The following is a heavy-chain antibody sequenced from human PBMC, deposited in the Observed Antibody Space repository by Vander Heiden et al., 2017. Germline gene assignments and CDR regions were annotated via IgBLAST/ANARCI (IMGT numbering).Heavy chain of an antibody. J-gene: IGHJ4*02. CDR1: GFTFGDYV. CDR2: IRSRAYRGTA. V-gene: IGHV3-49*03. D-gene: IGHD4-17*01. Sequence: EVQLVEAGGDLLEPGRSLRPSCTASGFTFGDYVMSWFRQAPGKGLEWVGFIRSRAYRGTAEYAASVEGRFTISRDDSKSTAWLQMNSLKTEDTAVYYCSRIHGDWGLNSPFDYWGQGTLVTVSS. CDR3: SRIHGDWGLNSPFDY.